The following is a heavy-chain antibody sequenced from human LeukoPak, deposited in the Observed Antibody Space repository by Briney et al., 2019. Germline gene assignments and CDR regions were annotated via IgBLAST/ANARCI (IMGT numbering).Heavy chain of an antibody. CDR1: GGSFSGYY. Sequence: SETLSLTCAVYGGSFSGYYWSWIRQPPGKGLKWIGEINHSGSTNYNPSLKSRVTISVDTSKNQFSLKLSSVTAADTAVYYCARGPQRFLEWSKYYFDYWGQGTLVTVSS. D-gene: IGHD3-3*01. CDR2: INHSGST. J-gene: IGHJ4*02. CDR3: ARGPQRFLEWSKYYFDY. V-gene: IGHV4-34*01.